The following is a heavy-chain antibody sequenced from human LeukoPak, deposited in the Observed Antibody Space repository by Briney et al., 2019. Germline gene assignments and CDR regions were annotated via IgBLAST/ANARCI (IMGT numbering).Heavy chain of an antibody. CDR3: ARLKQLVRYYYYGMDV. CDR2: ISAYNGNT. D-gene: IGHD6-13*01. J-gene: IGHJ6*02. Sequence: GASVKVSCKASGYTFTSYGISWVRQAPGQGLEWMGWISAYNGNTNYAQKLQGRVTVTTDTSTSTAYMELRSLRSDDTAVYYCARLKQLVRYYYYGMDVWGQGTTVTVSS. V-gene: IGHV1-18*01. CDR1: GYTFTSYG.